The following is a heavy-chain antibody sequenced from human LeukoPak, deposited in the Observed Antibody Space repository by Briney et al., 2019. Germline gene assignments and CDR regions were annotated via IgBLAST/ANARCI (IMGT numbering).Heavy chain of an antibody. J-gene: IGHJ4*02. V-gene: IGHV4-4*02. Sequence: PSETLSLTCAVSGGSISSSNWWSWVRQPPGKGLEWIGEIYHRGSTNYNPSLKSRVTISVDKSKNQFSLKLSSVTAADTAVYYCARWVGYCSSTSCYAENYFDYWGQGTQVTVSS. D-gene: IGHD2-2*01. CDR1: GGSISSSNW. CDR3: ARWVGYCSSTSCYAENYFDY. CDR2: IYHRGST.